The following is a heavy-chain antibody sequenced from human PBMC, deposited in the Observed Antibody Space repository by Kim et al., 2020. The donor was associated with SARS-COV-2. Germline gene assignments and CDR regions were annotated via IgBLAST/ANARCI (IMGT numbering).Heavy chain of an antibody. CDR2: IYYSGST. CDR1: GGSISSYY. Sequence: SETLSLTCTVSGGSISSYYWSWIRQPPGKGLEWIGYIYYSGSTNYNPSLKSRVTISVDTSKNQFSLKLSSVTAADTAVYYCARVGGGLYYYYGMDVLGQGTTVTVSS. J-gene: IGHJ6*02. D-gene: IGHD3-16*01. CDR3: ARVGGGLYYYYGMDV. V-gene: IGHV4-59*13.